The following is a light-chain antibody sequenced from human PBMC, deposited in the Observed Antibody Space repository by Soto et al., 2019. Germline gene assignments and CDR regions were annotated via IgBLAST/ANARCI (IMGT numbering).Light chain of an antibody. CDR2: DAS. V-gene: IGKV1-5*01. CDR3: QQYNSYSPLT. Sequence: DIQMTQSLSSLSASVGDRVTISCQSSQDIRNYLNWYQQKPGKAPKLLIYDASSLESGVPSRFSGSGSGTEFTLTISSLQPDDFATYYCQQYNSYSPLTFGGGTKVDI. J-gene: IGKJ4*01. CDR1: QDIRNY.